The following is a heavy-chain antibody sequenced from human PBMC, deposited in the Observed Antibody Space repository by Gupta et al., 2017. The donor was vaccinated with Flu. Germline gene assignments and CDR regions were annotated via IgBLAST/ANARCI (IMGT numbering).Heavy chain of an antibody. D-gene: IGHD7-27*01. CDR3: ARVQQGKYYFDN. V-gene: IGHV3-74*01. CDR1: GFTFTGYW. J-gene: IGHJ4*02. Sequence: EVQLVESGGGLVQPGGSLRLSCSASGFTFTGYWMHWVRQAPGKGLVWVSRINTDGSTTTYADSVKGRFTISRDNAKNTLYLQMNSLTAEDTALYYCARVQQGKYYFDNWGQGTLVTVSS. CDR2: INTDGSTT.